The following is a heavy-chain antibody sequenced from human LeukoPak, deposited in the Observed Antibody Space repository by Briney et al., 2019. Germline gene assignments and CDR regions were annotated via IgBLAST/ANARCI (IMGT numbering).Heavy chain of an antibody. Sequence: PSETLSLTCSVSGGSISSSIYLWGWIRQPPGQGLEWIGSIYYSGSTYYNPSLQSRVTISVDTPRNQFSLNLHSMTAADTAVYYCVKSGTLLREGFNYWGQGTLVTVSS. V-gene: IGHV4-39*01. CDR1: GGSISSSIYL. CDR2: IYYSGST. D-gene: IGHD1-1*01. CDR3: VKSGTLLREGFNY. J-gene: IGHJ4*02.